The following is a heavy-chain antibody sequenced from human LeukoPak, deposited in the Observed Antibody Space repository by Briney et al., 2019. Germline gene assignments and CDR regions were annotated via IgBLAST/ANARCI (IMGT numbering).Heavy chain of an antibody. J-gene: IGHJ4*02. V-gene: IGHV3-7*04. D-gene: IGHD5-18*01. CDR3: ARGYSYGYYFDY. CDR2: IKQDGSEK. Sequence: GGSLRLSCAASGFTFSNYWMSWVRQAPGKGLEWVANIKQDGSEKYYVDSVKGRFTISRDNAKNSLYLQMNSLRAEDTAVYYCARGYSYGYYFDYWGQGTLVTVSS. CDR1: GFTFSNYW.